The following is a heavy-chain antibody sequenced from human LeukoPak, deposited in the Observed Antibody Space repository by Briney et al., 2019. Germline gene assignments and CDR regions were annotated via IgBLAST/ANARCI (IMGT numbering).Heavy chain of an antibody. J-gene: IGHJ6*03. D-gene: IGHD2-21*01. CDR2: ISSSGSTI. V-gene: IGHV3-11*01. Sequence: GGSLRLSCAASGFTFTDYYMSWVRQAPGKGLEWVSYISSSGSTIYYADSVKGRFTISRDNATNTLYLQMNSLRAEDTAVYYCARVHGTYCSGDCYLINCYYYYMDVWGKGTTVTVSS. CDR1: GFTFTDYY. CDR3: ARVHGTYCSGDCYLINCYYYYMDV.